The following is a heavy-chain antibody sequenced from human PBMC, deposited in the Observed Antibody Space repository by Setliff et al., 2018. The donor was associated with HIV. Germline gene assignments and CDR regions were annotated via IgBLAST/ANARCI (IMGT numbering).Heavy chain of an antibody. D-gene: IGHD2-21*02. CDR2: IYASGTT. CDR1: GGSVSIYH. V-gene: IGHV4-4*09. CDR3: ARVFPVVTAEDNRFDP. J-gene: IGHJ5*02. Sequence: SETLSLTCTVSGGSVSIYHLSWLRQSPGKGLECIGYIYASGTTQYNPSLESRATIPLDTSKNQISLKLKSVTAADTAMYYCARVFPVVTAEDNRFDPWGQGTLVTVSS.